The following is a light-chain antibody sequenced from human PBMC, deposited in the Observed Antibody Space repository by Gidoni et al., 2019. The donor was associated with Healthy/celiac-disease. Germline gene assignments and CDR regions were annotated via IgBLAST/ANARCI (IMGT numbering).Light chain of an antibody. J-gene: IGKJ4*01. V-gene: IGKV3-11*01. CDR2: AAS. CDR3: QQRSNWPPLT. CDR1: QSVSSY. Sequence: EIVLTQSPATLSLSPGERATLSCRASQSVSSYLAWYQQKPGKAPRLLSYAASNRATGIPARLSGSGSGTDFTLTISSLEPEDFAVYYGQQRSNWPPLTFGGGTKVEIK.